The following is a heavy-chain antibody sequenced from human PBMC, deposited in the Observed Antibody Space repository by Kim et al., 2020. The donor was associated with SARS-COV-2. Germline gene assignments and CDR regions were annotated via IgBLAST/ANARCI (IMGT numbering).Heavy chain of an antibody. Sequence: SETLSLTCTVSGGSISSSSYYWGWIRQPPGKGLEWIGSIYYSGSTYYNPSLKSRVTISVDTSKNQFSLKLSSVTAADTAVYYCARLILNFDWSYYFDYWGQGTLVTVSS. V-gene: IGHV4-39*01. D-gene: IGHD3-9*01. CDR1: GGSISSSSYY. J-gene: IGHJ4*02. CDR2: IYYSGST. CDR3: ARLILNFDWSYYFDY.